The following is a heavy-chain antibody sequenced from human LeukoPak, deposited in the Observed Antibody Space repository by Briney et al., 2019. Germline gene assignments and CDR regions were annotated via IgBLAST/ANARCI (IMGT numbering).Heavy chain of an antibody. Sequence: GSLRLSCVDSGFTFCTYGKSWGRQAPGKWLECVAAISGSGCCTYYGDSVNGRFTISRGNFQNTLYLQMNSMRAEDTAVYYCAKDGGEYYDILTGYYPRLYYMDVWGKGTTVTISS. J-gene: IGHJ6*03. CDR2: ISGSGCCT. D-gene: IGHD3-9*01. CDR3: AKDGGEYYDILTGYYPRLYYMDV. V-gene: IGHV3-23*01. CDR1: GFTFCTYG.